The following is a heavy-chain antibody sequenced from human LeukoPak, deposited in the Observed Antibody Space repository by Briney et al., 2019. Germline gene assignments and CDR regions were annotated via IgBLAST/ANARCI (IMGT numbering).Heavy chain of an antibody. CDR2: ITGSRGTT. CDR3: TRDPNSDYIGAFEM. Sequence: GGSLRLSCAASGFTFSNYAMTWVRQAPGRGLEWVSSITGSRGTTHYADSVKGRFTISRDDSRNALFLQMNSLRAEDTALYYCTRDPNSDYIGAFEMWGPGTKVTVSS. J-gene: IGHJ3*02. CDR1: GFTFSNYA. D-gene: IGHD4-11*01. V-gene: IGHV3-23*01.